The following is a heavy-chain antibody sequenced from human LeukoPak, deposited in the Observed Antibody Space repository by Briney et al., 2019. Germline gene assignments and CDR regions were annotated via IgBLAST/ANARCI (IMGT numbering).Heavy chain of an antibody. CDR2: ISNDESTK. Sequence: GGSLRLSCAASGLTFSRYGIHWVRQAPGRGLEWVAVISNDESTKYYADSVRGRFTISRDNSKNTLYLQMNSPRAEDTAVYYCAKDFGELLYGDAFDIWGQGTMVTVSS. D-gene: IGHD3-10*01. CDR1: GLTFSRYG. V-gene: IGHV3-30*18. J-gene: IGHJ3*02. CDR3: AKDFGELLYGDAFDI.